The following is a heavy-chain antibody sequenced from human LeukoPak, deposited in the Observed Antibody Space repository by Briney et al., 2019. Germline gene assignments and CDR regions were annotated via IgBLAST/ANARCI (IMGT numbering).Heavy chain of an antibody. Sequence: SETLSLTCTVSGCSVSSGDYYWTCIRPPPGKGLEWIAYIYYTGSTYYNPSHKSRVTISVDTSKNQSTLKMTSLTAADTAVYYCARDNYDSSGYYEHALDLWGQGTMVTVSS. D-gene: IGHD3-22*01. CDR3: ARDNYDSSGYYEHALDL. CDR2: IYYTGST. V-gene: IGHV4-30-4*01. J-gene: IGHJ3*01. CDR1: GCSVSSGDYY.